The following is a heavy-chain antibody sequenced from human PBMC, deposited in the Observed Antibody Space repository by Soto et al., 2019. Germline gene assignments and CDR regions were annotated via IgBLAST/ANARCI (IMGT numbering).Heavy chain of an antibody. CDR3: AKGDTSGFH. CDR1: GFSFSSYG. V-gene: IGHV3-30*18. J-gene: IGHJ4*02. CDR2: ISYEGSNK. D-gene: IGHD6-19*01. Sequence: QVQLVESGGGVVQPGRSMRLSCAASGFSFSSYGIHWVRQAPGKGLEWVTIISYEGSNKYNADSVKGRFTISRDNSKNTLYLQMNSLRAEDTAVYYCAKGDTSGFHWGQGTLVTVSS.